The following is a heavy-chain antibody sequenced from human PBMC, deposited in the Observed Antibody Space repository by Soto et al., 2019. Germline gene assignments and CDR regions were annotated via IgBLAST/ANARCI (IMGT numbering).Heavy chain of an antibody. V-gene: IGHV3-15*01. J-gene: IGHJ6*02. CDR1: GSTFSNAW. CDR3: TTGGVIIYTPYGMDV. CDR2: IKSKTDGGTT. D-gene: IGHD2-2*02. Sequence: GGSLRLSCAASGSTFSNAWMSWVRQAPGKGLEWVGRIKSKTDGGTTDYAAPVKGRFTISRDDSKNTLYLQMNSLKTEDTAVYYCTTGGVIIYTPYGMDVWGQGTTVTVSS.